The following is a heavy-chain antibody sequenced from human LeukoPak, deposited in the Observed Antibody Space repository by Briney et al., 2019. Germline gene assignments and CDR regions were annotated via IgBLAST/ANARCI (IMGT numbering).Heavy chain of an antibody. Sequence: PGRSLRLSCAASGFTFSSYGMHWVRQAPGKGLEWVAVIWYGGSNKYYADSVKGRFTISRDNSKNTLYLQMNSLRAEDTAVYYCARLEVTLLFDYWGQGTLVTVSS. V-gene: IGHV3-33*08. CDR3: ARLEVTLLFDY. J-gene: IGHJ4*02. D-gene: IGHD2-21*02. CDR2: IWYGGSNK. CDR1: GFTFSSYG.